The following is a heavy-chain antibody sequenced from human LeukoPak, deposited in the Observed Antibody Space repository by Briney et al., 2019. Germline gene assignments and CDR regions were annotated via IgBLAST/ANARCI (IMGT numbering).Heavy chain of an antibody. CDR3: AREVITMVQGDWFDP. CDR2: IYYSGST. J-gene: IGHJ5*02. CDR1: GGSISSYY. D-gene: IGHD3-10*01. Sequence: SETLSLTCTVSGGSISSYYWSWIRQPPGKGLEWIGYIYYSGSTNYNPSLKSRVTISVDTSKNQFSLKLSSVTAADTAVYYYAREVITMVQGDWFDPWGQGTLVTVSS. V-gene: IGHV4-59*01.